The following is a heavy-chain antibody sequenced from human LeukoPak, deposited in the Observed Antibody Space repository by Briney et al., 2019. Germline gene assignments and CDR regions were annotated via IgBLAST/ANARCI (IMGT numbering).Heavy chain of an antibody. CDR3: ARGILWFGDDV. CDR1: GGSFSGYY. Sequence: LSLTCAVYGGSFSGYYWSWIRQPPGRGLDWVPDISSRGSTLYFADSVKGRFTISRDNAKNSLYLQMNSPRAEDTAVYYCARGILWFGDDVWGKGTTVTISS. CDR2: ISSRGSTL. V-gene: IGHV3-11*01. D-gene: IGHD3-10*01. J-gene: IGHJ6*04.